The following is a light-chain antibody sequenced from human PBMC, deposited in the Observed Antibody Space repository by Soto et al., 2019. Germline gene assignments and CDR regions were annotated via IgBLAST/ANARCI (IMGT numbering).Light chain of an antibody. CDR2: GAS. Sequence: EIVLTQSPGTLSLSPGESATLSCRASQSVGSSYLAWYRQKPGQAPRLLIYGASSRATGIPDRFSGGGSGTDFTLTISRLEPEDFAVYYCQQYVSSPSTFVQGTKVEIK. CDR3: QQYVSSPST. V-gene: IGKV3-20*01. CDR1: QSVGSSY. J-gene: IGKJ1*01.